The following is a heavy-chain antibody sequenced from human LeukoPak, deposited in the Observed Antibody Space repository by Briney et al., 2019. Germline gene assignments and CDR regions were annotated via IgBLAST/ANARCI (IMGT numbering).Heavy chain of an antibody. V-gene: IGHV3-53*01. J-gene: IGHJ4*02. Sequence: GGSLRLTCAASGFSVSSDYVTWVRQAPGKGLEWVSVIHADGNTYYADSVKGRFTISRDNSKNTLYLQMNSLRAEDTAVYYCARLRGYSGYDTFSDYWGQGTLVTVSS. D-gene: IGHD5-12*01. CDR2: IHADGNT. CDR1: GFSVSSDY. CDR3: ARLRGYSGYDTFSDY.